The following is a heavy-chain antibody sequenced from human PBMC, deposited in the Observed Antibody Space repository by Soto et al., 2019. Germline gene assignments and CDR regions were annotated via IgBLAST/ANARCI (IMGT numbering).Heavy chain of an antibody. J-gene: IGHJ4*02. CDR1: GGSVSSGSYY. CDR3: AREDFSTWTIDS. D-gene: IGHD6-13*01. V-gene: IGHV4-61*01. CDR2: IYSSGGT. Sequence: SETLSLTCTVSGGSVSSGSYYWSWIRQPPGKGLEWIGYIYSSGGTDYNPSLKSRVTISADTSKNQFSLKLSAVTAAYTAVYYCAREDFSTWTIDSWGQGTLVTVSS.